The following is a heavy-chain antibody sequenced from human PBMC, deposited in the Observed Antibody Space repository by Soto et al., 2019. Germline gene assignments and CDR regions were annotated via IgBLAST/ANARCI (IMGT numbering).Heavy chain of an antibody. J-gene: IGHJ4*02. Sequence: SGGCLRLSCAASGFTFNIYGMHWVRQAPDKGLEWVALISYDGSNQDYADSVKGRFTISRDNSKNTLFLQMNSLRADDTSVYYCAKDQASGQGSFDSWGQGTLVTVSS. CDR1: GFTFNIYG. CDR2: ISYDGSNQ. V-gene: IGHV3-30*18. CDR3: AKDQASGQGSFDS.